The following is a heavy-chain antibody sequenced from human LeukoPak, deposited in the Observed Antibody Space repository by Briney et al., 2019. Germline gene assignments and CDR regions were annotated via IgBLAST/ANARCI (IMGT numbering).Heavy chain of an antibody. CDR2: IYSGGST. CDR1: GFTVSSNY. Sequence: GGSLRLSCAASGFTVSSNYMSWVRQAPGKGLEWVSVIYSGGSTYYADSVKGRFTISRDNSKNTLYLQMNSLRAEDTAVYYCARDFIIDGSGPLGYWGQGTLVTVSS. J-gene: IGHJ4*02. CDR3: ARDFIIDGSGPLGY. V-gene: IGHV3-66*01. D-gene: IGHD3-10*01.